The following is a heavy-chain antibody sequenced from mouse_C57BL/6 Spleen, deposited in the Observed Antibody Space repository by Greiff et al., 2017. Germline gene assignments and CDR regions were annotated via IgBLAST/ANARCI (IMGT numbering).Heavy chain of an antibody. V-gene: IGHV5-4*01. CDR2: ISDGGSYT. CDR1: GFTFSSYA. J-gene: IGHJ4*01. D-gene: IGHD4-1*01. CDR3: ARDLQTGYAMDY. Sequence: EVKLQESGGGLVKPGGSLKLSCAASGFTFSSYAMSWVRQTPEKRLEWVATISDGGSYTYYPDNVKGRFTISRDNSKNNLYLQMSHLKSEDTAMYYCARDLQTGYAMDYWGQGTSVTVSS.